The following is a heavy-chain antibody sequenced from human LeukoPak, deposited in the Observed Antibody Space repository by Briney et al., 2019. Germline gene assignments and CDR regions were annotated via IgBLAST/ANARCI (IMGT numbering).Heavy chain of an antibody. CDR2: INPNSGGT. D-gene: IGHD3-10*01. Sequence: ASVKVSCKASGYTFTGYYMHWVRQAPGQGLEWMGWINPNSGGTNYAQKFQGRVTMTRDTSISTAYMELSRLRSDDTAVYYCASGYYGSGGYRAFDIWGQGTMVTVSS. CDR1: GYTFTGYY. J-gene: IGHJ3*02. CDR3: ASGYYGSGGYRAFDI. V-gene: IGHV1-2*02.